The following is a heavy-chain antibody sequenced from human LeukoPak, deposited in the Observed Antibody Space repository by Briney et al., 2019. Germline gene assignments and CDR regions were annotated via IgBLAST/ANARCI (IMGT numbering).Heavy chain of an antibody. Sequence: SETLSLTCTVSGGSISSSSYYWGWISQPPGKGLEWIGSIYYSGSTYYNPSLKSRVTISVDTSKNQFSLKLSSVTAADTAVYYCARPPYGGNSIGFDYWGQGTLVTVSS. V-gene: IGHV4-39*01. D-gene: IGHD4-23*01. CDR2: IYYSGST. CDR3: ARPPYGGNSIGFDY. J-gene: IGHJ4*02. CDR1: GGSISSSSYY.